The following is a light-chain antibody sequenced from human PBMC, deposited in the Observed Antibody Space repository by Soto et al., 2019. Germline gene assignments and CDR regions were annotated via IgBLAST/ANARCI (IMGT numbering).Light chain of an antibody. CDR3: QQYGSSRT. J-gene: IGKJ1*01. CDR1: QSVRTY. Sequence: EIVLTQSPATLSLSPGEGATLSCRASQSVRTYLAWYQQKPGQAPRLLIYDTSNRATGIPARFSGSGSGADFTLTISSLEPEDFAVYYCQQYGSSRTFGQGTKVEIK. CDR2: DTS. V-gene: IGKV3-11*01.